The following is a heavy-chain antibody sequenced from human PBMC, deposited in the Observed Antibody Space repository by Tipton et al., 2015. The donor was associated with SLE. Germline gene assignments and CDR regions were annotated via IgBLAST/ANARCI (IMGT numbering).Heavy chain of an antibody. CDR3: ARQFGVVITEPVFDF. Sequence: LRLSCSVSGHSVTIYSWSWIRQTPLKGLEWIGYVSNTGGTNYNPSLKSRVTISVDTSKNHLSLRLSFVTAADTAVYYCARQFGVVITEPVFDFWGQGTLVTVSS. D-gene: IGHD3-3*01. CDR1: GHSVTIYS. V-gene: IGHV4-59*08. CDR2: VSNTGGT. J-gene: IGHJ4*02.